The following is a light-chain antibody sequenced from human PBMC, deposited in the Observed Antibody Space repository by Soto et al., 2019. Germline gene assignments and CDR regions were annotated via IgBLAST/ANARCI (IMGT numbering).Light chain of an antibody. J-gene: IGKJ3*01. CDR3: QQYNNWPLT. CDR2: GAS. CDR1: QSVSSN. Sequence: EIVMTQSPATLSVSPGERANLSCRASQSVSSNLAWYQQKPGQAPRLLIYGASTRATGIPARFSGSGSGTEFTLTISSLQSEDFAVYYCQQYNNWPLTFGPGTKVDI. V-gene: IGKV3-15*01.